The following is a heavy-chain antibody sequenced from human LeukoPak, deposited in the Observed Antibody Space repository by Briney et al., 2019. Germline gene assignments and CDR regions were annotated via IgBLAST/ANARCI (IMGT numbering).Heavy chain of an antibody. CDR2: ISGSGGST. J-gene: IGHJ4*02. Sequence: GGSLRLSCAASGFTFSSYAMSWVRQAPGKGLEWVSAISGSGGSTYYADSVKGRFTISRDNSKNTLYLQMNSLRAEDTAVYYCARAPNVWWYYFDYWGQGTLVTVSS. V-gene: IGHV3-23*01. CDR1: GFTFSSYA. CDR3: ARAPNVWWYYFDY. D-gene: IGHD2-15*01.